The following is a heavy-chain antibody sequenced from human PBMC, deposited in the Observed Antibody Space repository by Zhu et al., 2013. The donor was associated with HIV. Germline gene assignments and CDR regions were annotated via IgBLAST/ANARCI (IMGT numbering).Heavy chain of an antibody. CDR1: GGSISSGGYS. V-gene: IGHV4-30-2*01. D-gene: IGHD3-10*01. CDR3: AREGAISGSYYNEYGMDV. J-gene: IGHJ6*02. CDR2: IYHSGST. Sequence: QVQLQESGSGLVKPSQTLSLTCAVSGGSISSGGYSWSWIRQPPGKGLEWIGYIYHSGSTYYNPSLKSRVTISVDRSKNQFSLKLSSVTAADTAVYYCAREGAISGSYYNEYGMDVWGQGTTVTVSS.